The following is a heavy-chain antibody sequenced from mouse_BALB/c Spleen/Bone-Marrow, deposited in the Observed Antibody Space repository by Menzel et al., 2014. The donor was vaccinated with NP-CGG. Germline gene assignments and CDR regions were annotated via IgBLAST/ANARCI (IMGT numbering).Heavy chain of an antibody. CDR3: ARVWDWFAY. V-gene: IGHV5-9*02. CDR2: ITSGGGNT. J-gene: IGHJ3*01. CDR1: GFAFSNCD. Sequence: EVNVVESGGGLVKPGGSLKLSCTASGFAFSNCDMSWVRQTPEKRLEWVATITSGGGNTYYPDSVKGRFTISRDNARNTLYLQMSSLRSEDTASYYCARVWDWFAYWGQGTLVTVSA. D-gene: IGHD4-1*01.